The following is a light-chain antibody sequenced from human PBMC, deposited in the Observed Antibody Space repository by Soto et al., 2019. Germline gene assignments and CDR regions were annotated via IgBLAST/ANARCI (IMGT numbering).Light chain of an antibody. CDR1: QSVSSN. CDR2: GAS. J-gene: IGKJ1*01. Sequence: IVLTHSPATLSFSPGERATLSFRASQSVSSNLAWYQHKPGQAPRLLTYGASTRATGIPARFSGSGSGTEFTLTISSLQPEDFAVYYCQQYYNWPRTFGQGTKVDIK. V-gene: IGKV3-15*01. CDR3: QQYYNWPRT.